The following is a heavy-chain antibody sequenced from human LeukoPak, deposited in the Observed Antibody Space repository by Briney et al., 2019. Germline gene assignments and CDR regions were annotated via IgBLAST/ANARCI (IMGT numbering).Heavy chain of an antibody. CDR2: ISAYNGNT. CDR3: AREQSRGAAAGVFSGY. J-gene: IGHJ4*02. Sequence: ASVKVSCKASGYTFTSYGISWVRQAPGQGLEWMGWISAYNGNTNYAQKLQGRVTMTTDTSTSTAYMELRSRRSDATAVYYCAREQSRGAAAGVFSGYWGQGTLVTVS. D-gene: IGHD6-13*01. CDR1: GYTFTSYG. V-gene: IGHV1-18*01.